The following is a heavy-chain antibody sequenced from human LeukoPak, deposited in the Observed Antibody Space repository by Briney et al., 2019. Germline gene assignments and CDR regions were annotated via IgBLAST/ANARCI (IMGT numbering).Heavy chain of an antibody. CDR3: ATRYCSGGSCHYYFDY. J-gene: IGHJ4*02. Sequence: GASVKVSCKASGGTFSSYAISWVRQAPGQGLEWMGGIIPIFGTANYAQKFQGRVTITADESTSTAYMELSSLRSEDTAVYYCATRYCSGGSCHYYFDYWGQGTLVTVSS. V-gene: IGHV1-69*13. CDR2: IIPIFGTA. D-gene: IGHD2-15*01. CDR1: GGTFSSYA.